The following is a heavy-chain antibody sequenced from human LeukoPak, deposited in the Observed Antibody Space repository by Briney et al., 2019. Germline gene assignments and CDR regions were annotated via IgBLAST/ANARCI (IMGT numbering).Heavy chain of an antibody. CDR1: GGSISSGGYY. D-gene: IGHD4-23*01. Sequence: NPSETLSLTCTVSGGSISSGGYYWSRIRQHPGKGLEWIGYIYYSGSTYYNPSLKSRVTISVDTSKNQFSLKLSSETAADTAVYYCARITVDRDAFDIWGQGTMVTVSS. J-gene: IGHJ3*02. CDR3: ARITVDRDAFDI. CDR2: IYYSGST. V-gene: IGHV4-31*03.